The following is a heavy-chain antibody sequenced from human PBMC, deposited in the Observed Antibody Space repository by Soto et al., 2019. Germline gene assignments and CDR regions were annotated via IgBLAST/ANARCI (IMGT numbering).Heavy chain of an antibody. Sequence: GGSLRLSCAASGFTFSSYSMNWVRQAPGKGLEWVSSISSSSSYIYYADSVKGRFTISRDNAKNSLYLQMNSLRAEDTAVYYCARDILGIYDFWSGYYLSGLGWWGQGTLVTVSS. V-gene: IGHV3-21*01. CDR1: GFTFSSYS. CDR3: ARDILGIYDFWSGYYLSGLGW. CDR2: ISSSSSYI. D-gene: IGHD3-3*01. J-gene: IGHJ4*02.